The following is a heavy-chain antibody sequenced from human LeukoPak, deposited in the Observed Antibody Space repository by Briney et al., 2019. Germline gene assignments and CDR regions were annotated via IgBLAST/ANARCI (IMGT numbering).Heavy chain of an antibody. CDR1: GFTFSSYA. Sequence: GGSLRLPCAASGFTFSSYAMSWVRQAPGKGLEWVSAISGSGGSTYYADSVKGRFTISRDNSKNTLYLQMNSLRAEDTAVYYCAKDLGGWYGAFAFDIWGQGTMVTVSS. V-gene: IGHV3-23*01. CDR2: ISGSGGST. CDR3: AKDLGGWYGAFAFDI. J-gene: IGHJ3*02. D-gene: IGHD6-19*01.